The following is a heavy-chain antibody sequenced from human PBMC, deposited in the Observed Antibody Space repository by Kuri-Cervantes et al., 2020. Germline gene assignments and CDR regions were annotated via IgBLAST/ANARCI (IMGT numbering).Heavy chain of an antibody. Sequence: LSLTCAASGFTFSSYSMNWVRQAPGKGLEWVSSISSSSYIYYADSVKGRFTISRDNAKNSLYLQMNSLRAEDTAVYYCAKEGYSYGTGAFDIWGQGTMVTVSS. CDR1: GFTFSSYS. D-gene: IGHD5-18*01. J-gene: IGHJ3*02. CDR2: ISSSSYI. CDR3: AKEGYSYGTGAFDI. V-gene: IGHV3-21*04.